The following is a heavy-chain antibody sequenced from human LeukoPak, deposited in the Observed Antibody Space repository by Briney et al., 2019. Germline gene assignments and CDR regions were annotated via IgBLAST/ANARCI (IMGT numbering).Heavy chain of an antibody. CDR3: ATSRFYLES. V-gene: IGHV3-23*01. CDR2: ISGSGGST. Sequence: PGGSLRLSCAASGFTFSSYAMSWVRQAPGKGLEWVSAISGSGGSTYYADSVKGRFTISRDNAQNSLYLQMNGLRAEDTAVYYCATSRFYLESWGQGTLVTVSS. J-gene: IGHJ4*02. CDR1: GFTFSSYA.